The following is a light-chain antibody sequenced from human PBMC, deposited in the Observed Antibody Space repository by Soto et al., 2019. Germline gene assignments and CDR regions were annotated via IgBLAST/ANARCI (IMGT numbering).Light chain of an antibody. J-gene: IGKJ1*01. Sequence: EILLTQSPGTLSLSPGERATLSCGASQSISRDLAWYLHKPGQAPRLLIFDASTRATGIPARFSGSGSGTEFTLTISSLRTEDFELYYCQQYNNWPRTFGQGTKVDIK. CDR3: QQYNNWPRT. V-gene: IGKV3-15*01. CDR1: QSISRD. CDR2: DAS.